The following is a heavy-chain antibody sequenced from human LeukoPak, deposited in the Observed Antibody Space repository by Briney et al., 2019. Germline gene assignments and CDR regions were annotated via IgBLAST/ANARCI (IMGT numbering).Heavy chain of an antibody. CDR3: ARVNWNYLVGIVDY. Sequence: NPSETLSLTCAVSGGSISSGGYYWSWIRQHPGKGLAWIGYIYYSGSTYYNPSLKSRVTISVDTSKNQFSLKLSSVTAADTAVYYCARVNWNYLVGIVDYWGQGTLVTVSS. CDR1: GGSISSGGYY. J-gene: IGHJ4*02. V-gene: IGHV4-31*11. CDR2: IYYSGST. D-gene: IGHD1-7*01.